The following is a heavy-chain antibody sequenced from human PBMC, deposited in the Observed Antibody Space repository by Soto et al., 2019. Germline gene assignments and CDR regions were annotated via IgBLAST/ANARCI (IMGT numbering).Heavy chain of an antibody. D-gene: IGHD2-8*01. CDR1: GYTFTSYD. V-gene: IGHV1-8*01. J-gene: IGHJ6*03. Sequence: ASVKVSCKASGYTFTSYDINWVRQATGQGLEWMGWMNPNSGNTGYAQKFQGRVTMTRNTSISTAYMELSSLRSEDTAVYYCARGSRYCTNGVCYYYYMDVWGKGTTVTVSS. CDR2: MNPNSGNT. CDR3: ARGSRYCTNGVCYYYYMDV.